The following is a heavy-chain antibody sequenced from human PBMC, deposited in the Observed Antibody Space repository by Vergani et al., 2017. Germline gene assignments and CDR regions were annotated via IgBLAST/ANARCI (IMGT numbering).Heavy chain of an antibody. CDR3: ARVCGGDCYSFDY. J-gene: IGHJ4*02. Sequence: QVQLQESGPGLVKPSQTLSLTCTVSGGPISSGSYYWSWIRQPAGKGLEWIGRIYTSGSTNYNPSLKSRVTISVDTSKNQFSLKLSSVTAADTAVYYCARVCGGDCYSFDYWGQGTLVTVSS. CDR2: IYTSGST. D-gene: IGHD2-21*02. CDR1: GGPISSGSYY. V-gene: IGHV4-61*02.